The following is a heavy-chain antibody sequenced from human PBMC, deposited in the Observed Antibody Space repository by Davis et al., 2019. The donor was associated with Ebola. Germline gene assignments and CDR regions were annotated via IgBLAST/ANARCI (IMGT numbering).Heavy chain of an antibody. CDR3: ARLLRYFDWLRYYYYYGMDV. CDR1: GYTFTSYY. D-gene: IGHD3-9*01. Sequence: ASVKVSCKASGYTFTSYYMHWVRQAPGQGLEWMGRINPNSGGTNYAQKFQARVTMTTDTSTSTAYMELRSLRSDDTAVYYCARLLRYFDWLRYYYYYGMDVWGQGTTVTVSS. J-gene: IGHJ6*02. CDR2: INPNSGGT. V-gene: IGHV1-2*06.